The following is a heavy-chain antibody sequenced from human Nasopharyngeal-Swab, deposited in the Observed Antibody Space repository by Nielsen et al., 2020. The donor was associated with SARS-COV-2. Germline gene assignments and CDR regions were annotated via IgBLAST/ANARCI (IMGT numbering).Heavy chain of an antibody. J-gene: IGHJ4*02. CDR1: GFTFDDYV. CDR2: ISGDGGRT. V-gene: IGHV3-43*02. CDR3: ARAYYFDS. Sequence: GESLKISCAASGFTFDDYVMHWVRQAPGRGLEWVSLISGDGGRTYYADSVKGRFTISRDKNKNSLYLQMNSLRAEDTAVYYCARAYYFDSWGQGTLVTASS.